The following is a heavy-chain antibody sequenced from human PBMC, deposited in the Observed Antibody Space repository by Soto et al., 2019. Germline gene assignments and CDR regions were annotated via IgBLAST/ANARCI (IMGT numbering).Heavy chain of an antibody. V-gene: IGHV5-51*01. CDR3: ARHLVVPAARDYYYYYFMAV. CDR2: IYPGDSDT. CDR1: GYSFTSYW. Sequence: GESLKISCKGSGYSFTSYWIGWVRQMPGKGLEWMGIIYPGDSDTRYSPSFQGQVTISADKSISTAYLQWSSLKASDTAMYYCARHLVVPAARDYYYYYFMAVSGKGTTVTVSS. D-gene: IGHD2-2*01. J-gene: IGHJ6*03.